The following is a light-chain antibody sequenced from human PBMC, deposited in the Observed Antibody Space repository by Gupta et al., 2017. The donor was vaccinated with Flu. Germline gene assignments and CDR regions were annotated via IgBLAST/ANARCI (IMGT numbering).Light chain of an antibody. J-gene: IGKJ2*01. CDR3: QQQET. V-gene: IGKV3-11*01. CDR2: DAS. CDR1: QSVSSY. Sequence: EIVLTQCPATLSFSPGERATLSCRASQSVSSYLACYEQKPGQAPRLMIYDASNRATGITARFSGSGSATDFTLTLSSLESEDFAVYYCQQQETFGQGTKLEIK.